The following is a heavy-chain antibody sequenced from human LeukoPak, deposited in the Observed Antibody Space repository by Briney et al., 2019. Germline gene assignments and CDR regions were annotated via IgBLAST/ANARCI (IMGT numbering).Heavy chain of an antibody. Sequence: PSETLSLTCTVSGGSISSYYWSWIRQPPGKGLEWIGYIYYSGSTNYNPSLKSRVTISVDTSKNQSSLKLSSVTAADTAVYYCARGGNPFVFGESDYYYYMDVWGKGTTVTISS. CDR3: ARGGNPFVFGESDYYYYMDV. J-gene: IGHJ6*03. CDR2: IYYSGST. CDR1: GGSISSYY. D-gene: IGHD3-10*02. V-gene: IGHV4-59*01.